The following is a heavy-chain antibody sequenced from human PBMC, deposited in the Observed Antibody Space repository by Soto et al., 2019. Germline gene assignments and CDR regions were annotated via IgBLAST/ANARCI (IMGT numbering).Heavy chain of an antibody. V-gene: IGHV3-48*01. J-gene: IGHJ4*02. D-gene: IGHD2-15*01. CDR1: GFTFSSYS. CDR3: ARDKGRSPLDY. Sequence: EVQLVESGGGLVQPGGSLRLSCAASGFTFSSYSMNWAHQAPGKGLEWISYISSSSRTIYYPDSVKGRFTISRDNAKNSLYLQMNSLRAEDTAVYYCARDKGRSPLDYWGQGNLVTVSS. CDR2: ISSSSRTI.